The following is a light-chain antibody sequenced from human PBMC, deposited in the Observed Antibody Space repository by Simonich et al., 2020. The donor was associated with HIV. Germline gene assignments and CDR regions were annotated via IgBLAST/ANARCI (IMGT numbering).Light chain of an antibody. CDR2: AAS. CDR3: QQSYNTPYT. J-gene: IGKJ2*01. V-gene: IGKV1-NL1*01. Sequence: DIQMTQSPSTLSASVGDRVTITCRASQSISSWLAWYQQKPGKAPKLLIYAASRLESWVPSRFSGSGSGTDYTLTISSLQPEDFATYYCQQSYNTPYTFGQGTNLEIK. CDR1: QSISSW.